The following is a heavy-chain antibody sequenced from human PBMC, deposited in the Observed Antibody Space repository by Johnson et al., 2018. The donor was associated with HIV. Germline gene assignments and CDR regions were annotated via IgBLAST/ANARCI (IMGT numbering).Heavy chain of an antibody. J-gene: IGHJ3*02. Sequence: VQLVESGGGVVQPGRSLRLSCAASGFTFSSYAMHWVRQAPGKGLEWVAVISYDGSNKYYADSRKGRFTISRDNSKNTLHLQMNSLRAEDTAVYYCTRPKEDSSGHDHQDAFDIWGQGTMVTVAS. D-gene: IGHD3-22*01. CDR2: ISYDGSNK. CDR1: GFTFSSYA. CDR3: TRPKEDSSGHDHQDAFDI. V-gene: IGHV3-30*14.